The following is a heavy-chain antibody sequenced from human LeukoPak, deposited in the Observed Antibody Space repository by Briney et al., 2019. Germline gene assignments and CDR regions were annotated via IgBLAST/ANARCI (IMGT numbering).Heavy chain of an antibody. D-gene: IGHD3-16*02. J-gene: IGHJ4*02. Sequence: GESLKISCKGSGYSFTSYWIGWVRQMPGKGLEWMGIIYPGDSDTRYSPSFQGQVTISADKSISTAYLQWGSLKASDTAMYYCASQRYDYVWGSYREYDYWGQGTLVTVSS. CDR1: GYSFTSYW. V-gene: IGHV5-51*01. CDR2: IYPGDSDT. CDR3: ASQRYDYVWGSYREYDY.